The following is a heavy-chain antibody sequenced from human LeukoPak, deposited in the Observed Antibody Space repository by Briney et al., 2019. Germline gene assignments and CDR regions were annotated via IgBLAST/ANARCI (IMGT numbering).Heavy chain of an antibody. D-gene: IGHD6-13*01. J-gene: IGHJ4*02. CDR3: AREGPYSGRWYYFDY. Sequence: PSETLSLTCTVSGGSMTSYVWSWIRQPAGQGLEWIGRIYSSGNTNYNPSLKSRVTMSVDTSKNQFSLKLTSVTAADTAFYYCAREGPYSGRWYYFDYWGQGILVTVSS. V-gene: IGHV4-4*07. CDR2: IYSSGNT. CDR1: GGSMTSYV.